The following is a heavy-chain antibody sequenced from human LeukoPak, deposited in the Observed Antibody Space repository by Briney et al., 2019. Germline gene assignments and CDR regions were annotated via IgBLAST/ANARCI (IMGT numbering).Heavy chain of an antibody. Sequence: GGSLRLSCTFSGLTFRSYWMNWVRQAPGKGLEWVANINPGGNEIRSVDSVKGRSIISRDNAKNSLDLQMNSLRAEDTAVYYCARASSGWAVDLYYFDYWGRGTLVTVSS. CDR2: INPGGNEI. CDR1: GLTFRSYW. CDR3: ARASSGWAVDLYYFDY. J-gene: IGHJ4*02. D-gene: IGHD6-19*01. V-gene: IGHV3-7*01.